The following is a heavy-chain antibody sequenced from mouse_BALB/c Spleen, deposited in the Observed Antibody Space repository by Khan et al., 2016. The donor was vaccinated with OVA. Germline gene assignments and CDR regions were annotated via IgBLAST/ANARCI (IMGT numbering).Heavy chain of an antibody. CDR3: VRDGAYHRNDGWFAY. Sequence: QVRLQQSGAELARPGASVKMSCKASGYTFTSYTLHWIKKRPGQGLEWIGYINPSNGYTNYNQKFKDKATLTTDKSSTTAYLQLSSLTSDDSAVYNCVRDGAYHRNDGWFAYWGQGTLVTVSA. CDR1: GYTFTSYT. J-gene: IGHJ3*01. CDR2: INPSNGYT. V-gene: IGHV1-4*01. D-gene: IGHD2-14*01.